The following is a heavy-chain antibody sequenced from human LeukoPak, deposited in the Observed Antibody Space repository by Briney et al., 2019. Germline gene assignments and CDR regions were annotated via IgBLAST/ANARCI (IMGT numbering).Heavy chain of an antibody. D-gene: IGHD2-15*01. V-gene: IGHV6-1*01. J-gene: IGHJ3*02. CDR1: GDSVSSNSAA. CDR3: ARSVCSGGSCYVDAFDI. CDR2: TYYRSKWYN. Sequence: SQTLSLTCAISGDSVSSNSAAWNWIRQSPSRGLEWLGRTYYRSKWYNDYAVSVKSRITINPDTSKNQFSLQLNSVTPEDTAVYYCARSVCSGGSCYVDAFDIWGQGIMVTVSS.